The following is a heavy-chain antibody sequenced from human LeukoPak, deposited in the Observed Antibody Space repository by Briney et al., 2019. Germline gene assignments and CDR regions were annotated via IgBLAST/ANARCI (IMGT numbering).Heavy chain of an antibody. Sequence: SETLSLTCTVSGGSISSSSYYWGWIRQPPGKGLEWIGSIYYSGSTYYNPSLKSRVTISVDTSKNQFSLKLSSVTAADTAVYYCARIPIVVITWQYYMDVWGKGTTVTVSS. CDR2: IYYSGST. V-gene: IGHV4-39*07. CDR1: GGSISSSSYY. J-gene: IGHJ6*03. CDR3: ARIPIVVITWQYYMDV. D-gene: IGHD3-22*01.